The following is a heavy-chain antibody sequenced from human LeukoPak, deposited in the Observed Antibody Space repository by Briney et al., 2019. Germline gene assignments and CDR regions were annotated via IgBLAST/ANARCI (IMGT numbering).Heavy chain of an antibody. D-gene: IGHD3-22*01. J-gene: IGHJ4*02. CDR2: INSDGSST. Sequence: GGSLRLSCAASGFTFSSYWMHWVRQAPGKGLVWVSRINSDGSSTSYADSVKGRFTISRGNAKNTLYLQMNSLRAEDTAVYYCARGRVVVTLFDYWGQGTLVTVSS. CDR1: GFTFSSYW. V-gene: IGHV3-74*01. CDR3: ARGRVVVTLFDY.